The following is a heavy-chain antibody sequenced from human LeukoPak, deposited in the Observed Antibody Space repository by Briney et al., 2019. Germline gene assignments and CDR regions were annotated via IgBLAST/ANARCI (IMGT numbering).Heavy chain of an antibody. D-gene: IGHD3-22*01. V-gene: IGHV3-21*01. CDR2: ISSSSSYI. J-gene: IGHJ4*02. CDR1: GFTFSSYS. CDR3: ARDPHYYDSITVFDY. Sequence: PGGSLRLSCAASGFTFSSYSMNWVRQAPGKGLEWVSSISSSSSYIYYADSVKGRFTISRDNAKNSLYLQMNSLRAEDTAVYYCARDPHYYDSITVFDYWGQGTLVTVSS.